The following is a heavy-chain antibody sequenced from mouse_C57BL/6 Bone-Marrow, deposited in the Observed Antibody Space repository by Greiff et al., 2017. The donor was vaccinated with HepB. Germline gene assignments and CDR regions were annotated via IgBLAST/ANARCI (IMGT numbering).Heavy chain of an antibody. CDR1: GYAFTNYL. CDR2: INPGSGGT. Sequence: QVQLQQSGAELVRPGTSVKVSCKASGYAFTNYLIEWVKQRPGQGLEWIGVINPGSGGTNYNEKFKGKGTLTADKSSSTAYMQLSSLTSEDSAVYFCARFPYYYGSSYWYFDVWGTGTTVTVSS. CDR3: ARFPYYYGSSYWYFDV. V-gene: IGHV1-54*01. J-gene: IGHJ1*03. D-gene: IGHD1-1*01.